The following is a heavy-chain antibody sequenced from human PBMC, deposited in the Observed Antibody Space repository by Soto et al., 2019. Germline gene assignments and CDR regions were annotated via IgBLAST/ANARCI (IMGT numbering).Heavy chain of an antibody. CDR1: GGSISSHY. CDR2: IYSSGST. J-gene: IGHJ4*02. D-gene: IGHD1-26*01. Sequence: PSETLSLTCAVSGGSISSHYWSWIRQPPGKGLEWIGYIYSSGSTNYNPSLKNRLTISVDTSKNQFSLRLSSVTAADTAVYYCARGTSGSHWPFDYWGQGTLVTVSS. CDR3: ARGTSGSHWPFDY. V-gene: IGHV4-59*11.